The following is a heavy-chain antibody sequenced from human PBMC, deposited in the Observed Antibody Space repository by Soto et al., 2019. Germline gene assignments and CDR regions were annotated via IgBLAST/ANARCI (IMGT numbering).Heavy chain of an antibody. CDR1: GGSISSGGYY. CDR2: IYYSGST. D-gene: IGHD3-10*01. J-gene: IGHJ2*01. V-gene: IGHV4-31*03. Sequence: QVQLQESGPGLVKPSQTLSLTCTVSGGSISSGGYYWSWIRQHPGKGLEWIGYIYYSGSTYYNPSLKRRVSISVDTSKNQFSLKRSSVTAADTAVYYCARGPSGSHWYFDLWGRGTLVTVSS. CDR3: ARGPSGSHWYFDL.